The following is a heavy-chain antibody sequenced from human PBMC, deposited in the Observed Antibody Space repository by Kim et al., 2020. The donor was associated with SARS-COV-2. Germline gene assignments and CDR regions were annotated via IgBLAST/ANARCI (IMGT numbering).Heavy chain of an antibody. V-gene: IGHV4-39*01. J-gene: IGHJ5*02. CDR2: IYYSGST. Sequence: SETLSLTCTVSGGSISSSSYYWGWIRQPPGKGLEWIGSIYYSGSTYYNPSLKSRVTISVDTSKNQFSLKLSSVTAADTAVYYCARQLGDSSGRWFDPWGQGTLVTVSS. CDR1: GGSISSSSYY. D-gene: IGHD3-22*01. CDR3: ARQLGDSSGRWFDP.